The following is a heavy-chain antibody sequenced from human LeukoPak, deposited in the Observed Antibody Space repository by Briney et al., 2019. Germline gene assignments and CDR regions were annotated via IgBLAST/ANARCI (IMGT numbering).Heavy chain of an antibody. CDR1: GGSFSGYS. J-gene: IGHJ4*02. V-gene: IGHV4-34*01. CDR3: ARDSRIAVAGFYYFDY. D-gene: IGHD6-19*01. Sequence: SETLSLTCAVYGGSFSGYSWTWIRQPPGKGLEWIGEMSHSGYPNYNPSLKSRFTISLDTSKNQFSLKLSSVTAADTAVYYCARDSRIAVAGFYYFDYWGQGTLVTVSS. CDR2: MSHSGYP.